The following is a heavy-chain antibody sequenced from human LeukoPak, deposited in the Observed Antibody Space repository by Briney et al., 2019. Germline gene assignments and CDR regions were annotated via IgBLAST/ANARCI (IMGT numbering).Heavy chain of an antibody. D-gene: IGHD2-15*01. CDR1: GYTFTSYS. Sequence: GASVKVSCKASGYTFTSYSMNWVRQAPGQGLEWMGWIDTNTGNPTYAQGFTGRFVFSLDTSVSTAYLQISSLKPEDTAVYYCARDGAQVVAANFGGDWGQGTLVTVSS. CDR2: IDTNTGNP. V-gene: IGHV7-4-1*02. J-gene: IGHJ4*02. CDR3: ARDGAQVVAANFGGD.